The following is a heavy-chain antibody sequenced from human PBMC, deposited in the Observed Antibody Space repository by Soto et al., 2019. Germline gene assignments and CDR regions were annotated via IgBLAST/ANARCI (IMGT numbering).Heavy chain of an antibody. CDR2: IYSGGST. D-gene: IGHD2-2*01. Sequence: PGGSLRLSCAASGFTVSSNYMSWVRQAPGKGLEWVSVIYSGGSTYYADSVKGRFTISRDNSKNTLYLQMNSLRAEDTAVYYCARDSPNSIVVVPYWGQGTLLTVSS. J-gene: IGHJ4*02. CDR3: ARDSPNSIVVVPY. V-gene: IGHV3-53*01. CDR1: GFTVSSNY.